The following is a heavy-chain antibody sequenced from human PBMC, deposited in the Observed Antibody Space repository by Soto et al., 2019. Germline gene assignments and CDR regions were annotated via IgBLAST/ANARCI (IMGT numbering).Heavy chain of an antibody. D-gene: IGHD5-12*01. CDR2: ISYDGSNK. Sequence: QVQLEESGGGVVQPGRSLRLSCAASGFTFSSYAMHWVRQAPGKGLEWVAVISYDGSNKYYADSVKGRFTISRDNSKNTLYLQMNSLRAEDTAVYYCARAHLIVATIGSWFDPWGQGTLVTVSS. CDR1: GFTFSSYA. J-gene: IGHJ5*02. V-gene: IGHV3-30-3*01. CDR3: ARAHLIVATIGSWFDP.